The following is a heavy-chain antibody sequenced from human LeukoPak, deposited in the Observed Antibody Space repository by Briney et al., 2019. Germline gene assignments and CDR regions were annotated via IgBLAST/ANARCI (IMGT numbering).Heavy chain of an antibody. Sequence: PGGSLRLSCAASGFTFSSYWMSWVCQAPGKGLEWVANIKQDGSEKYYVDSVKGRFTISRDNAKNSLYLQMNSLRAEDTAVYYCARGFSGYYYDLFDYWGQGTLVTVSS. J-gene: IGHJ4*02. D-gene: IGHD3-22*01. V-gene: IGHV3-7*01. CDR1: GFTFSSYW. CDR3: ARGFSGYYYDLFDY. CDR2: IKQDGSEK.